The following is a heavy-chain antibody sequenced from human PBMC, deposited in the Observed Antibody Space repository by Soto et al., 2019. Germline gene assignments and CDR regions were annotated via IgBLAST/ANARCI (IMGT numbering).Heavy chain of an antibody. V-gene: IGHV1-69*08. Sequence: QVQLVQSGAEVKKPGSSVKVSCKASGGTFSSYTISWVRQAPGQGLEWMGRIIPILGIANYAQKFQGRVTITADKSTSTAYMELSSLRSEDTAVYYCAKDYGGKDGDYWGQGTRVTVS. CDR3: AKDYGGKDGDY. D-gene: IGHD4-17*01. CDR2: IIPILGIA. CDR1: GGTFSSYT. J-gene: IGHJ4*02.